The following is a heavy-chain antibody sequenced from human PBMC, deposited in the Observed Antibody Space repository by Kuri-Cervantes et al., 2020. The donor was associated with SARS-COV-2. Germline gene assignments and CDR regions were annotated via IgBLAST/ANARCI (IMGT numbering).Heavy chain of an antibody. CDR1: GYTFTVFS. V-gene: IGHV1-3*04. J-gene: IGHJ4*02. CDR3: ARVPRGAFLDYFDY. D-gene: IGHD5-12*01. CDR2: INTANGNT. Sequence: SVPVSCLSSGYTFTVFSIHWVRQAPGQRPEWMGWINTANGNTKYSQKFQGRVTISRDTSATTAYMELSSLRSEDTAVYYCARVPRGAFLDYFDYWGQGTLVTVSS.